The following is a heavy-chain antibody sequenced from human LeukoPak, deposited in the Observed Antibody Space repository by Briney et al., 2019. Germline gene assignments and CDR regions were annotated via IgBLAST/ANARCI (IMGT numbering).Heavy chain of an antibody. J-gene: IGHJ3*02. CDR1: GGSISSGDYY. D-gene: IGHD3-22*01. V-gene: IGHV4-61*02. CDR2: IYTSGST. CDR3: ARVESQRITMIPGIIGAFDI. Sequence: PSETLSLTCTVSGGSISSGDYYWSWIRQPAGKGLEWIGRIYTSGSTNYNPSLKSRVTISVDTSKNQFSLKLSSVTAADTAVHYCARVESQRITMIPGIIGAFDIWGQGTMVTVSS.